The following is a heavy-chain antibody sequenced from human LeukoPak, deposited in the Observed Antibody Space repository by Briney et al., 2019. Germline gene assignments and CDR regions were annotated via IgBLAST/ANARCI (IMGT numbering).Heavy chain of an antibody. CDR1: GGSISSYY. CDR2: IYYSGST. Sequence: PSETLSLTCTVSGGSISSYYWSWIRQPPGKGLEWIGYIYYSGSTNYNPSLKSRVTISVDTSKSQFSLKLSSVTAADTAVYYCARLVPGSSSWGWFDPWGQGTLVTVSS. D-gene: IGHD6-13*01. CDR3: ARLVPGSSSWGWFDP. J-gene: IGHJ5*02. V-gene: IGHV4-59*08.